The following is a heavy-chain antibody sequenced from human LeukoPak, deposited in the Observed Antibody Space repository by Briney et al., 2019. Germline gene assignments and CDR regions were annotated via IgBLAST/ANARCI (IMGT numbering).Heavy chain of an antibody. CDR3: AKDNLYDFRVLDY. CDR1: GFTFSSYG. V-gene: IGHV3-30*02. J-gene: IGHJ4*02. D-gene: IGHD3-3*01. Sequence: GGSLRLSCAASGFTFSSYGMHWVRQAPGKGLEWVAFIRYDRSNKYYADSVKGRSTISRDNSKNTLYLQMNSLRAEDTAVYYCAKDNLYDFRVLDYWGQGTLVTVSS. CDR2: IRYDRSNK.